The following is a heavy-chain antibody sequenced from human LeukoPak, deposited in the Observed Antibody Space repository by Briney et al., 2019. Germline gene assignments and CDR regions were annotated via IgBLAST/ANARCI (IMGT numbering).Heavy chain of an antibody. CDR3: AREDKNWFDP. Sequence: ASVKVSCKASGGTFSSYAISWVRQAPGQGLEWMGGIIPIFGTANYAQKFQGRVTITADESTSTAFMELSSLRSEDTAVYYCAREDKNWFDPWGQGTLVTASS. J-gene: IGHJ5*02. CDR1: GGTFSSYA. CDR2: IIPIFGTA. V-gene: IGHV1-69*13.